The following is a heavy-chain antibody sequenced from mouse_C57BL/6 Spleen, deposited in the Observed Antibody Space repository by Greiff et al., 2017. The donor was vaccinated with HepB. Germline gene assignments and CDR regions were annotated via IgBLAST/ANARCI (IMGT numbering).Heavy chain of an antibody. J-gene: IGHJ2*01. CDR3: TTGGLRRFDY. CDR2: IDPENGDT. V-gene: IGHV14-4*01. CDR1: GFNIKDDY. D-gene: IGHD2-4*01. Sequence: EVQLQQSGAELVRPGASVKLSCTASGFNIKDDYMHWVKQRPEQGLEWIGWIDPENGDTEYASKFQGKATITADTYSNTAYLQLSSLTSEDTAVYYCTTGGLRRFDYWGQGTTLTVSS.